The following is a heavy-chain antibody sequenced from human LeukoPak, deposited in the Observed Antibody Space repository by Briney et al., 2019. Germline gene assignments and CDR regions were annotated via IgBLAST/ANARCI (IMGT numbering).Heavy chain of an antibody. CDR2: IYYSGST. CDR3: ASASYYQQFSDY. J-gene: IGHJ4*02. V-gene: IGHV4-59*08. CDR1: GGSISSYY. D-gene: IGHD3-10*01. Sequence: PSETLSLTCTVSGGSISSYYWSWIRQPPGKGLEWIGYIYYSGSTNYNPSLKSRVTISVDTSKNQFSLKLSSVTAADTAVYYCASASYYQQFSDYWGQGTLVTVSS.